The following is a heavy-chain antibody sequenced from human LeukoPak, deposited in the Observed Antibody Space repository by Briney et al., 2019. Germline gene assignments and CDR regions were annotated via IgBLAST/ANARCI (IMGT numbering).Heavy chain of an antibody. Sequence: GGSLRLSCAASGFTFSSYSMNWVRQAPGKGLEWVSSISSSSSYIYYADSVKGRFTISRDNAKNSLYLQMNSLRAEDTAVYYCARPMRAAGTVNYFDYWGQGTLVTVSS. V-gene: IGHV3-21*01. D-gene: IGHD6-13*01. CDR3: ARPMRAAGTVNYFDY. CDR2: ISSSSSYI. J-gene: IGHJ4*02. CDR1: GFTFSSYS.